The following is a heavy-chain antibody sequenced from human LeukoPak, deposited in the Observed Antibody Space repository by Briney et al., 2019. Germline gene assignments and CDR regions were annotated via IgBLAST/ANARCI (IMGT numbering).Heavy chain of an antibody. CDR1: GLPFSSYR. J-gene: IGHJ4*02. CDR2: MKYDGSEK. Sequence: PGGSLRLSCAASGLPFSSYRMSWVRQAPGKGLEWVAYMKYDGSEKYYVDSVKGRFTIPRDNAKNSLYLQLNSLRAEDTAVYYCARDIEAAGLFLDYWGQGTLVTVSS. D-gene: IGHD6-13*01. CDR3: ARDIEAAGLFLDY. V-gene: IGHV3-7*01.